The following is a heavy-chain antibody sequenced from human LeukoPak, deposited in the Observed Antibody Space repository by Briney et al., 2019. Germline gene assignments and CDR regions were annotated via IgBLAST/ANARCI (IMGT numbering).Heavy chain of an antibody. CDR1: GGSFSGYY. Sequence: SETLSLTCAVYGGSFSGYYWSWIRQPPGKGLEWIGEINHSGSTNYNPSLKSRVTISVDTSKNQFSLKLSSVTAADTAVYRCVRAVGGDGSGSLWGPGTLVTVSS. D-gene: IGHD3-10*01. J-gene: IGHJ4*02. CDR3: VRAVGGDGSGSL. V-gene: IGHV4-34*01. CDR2: INHSGST.